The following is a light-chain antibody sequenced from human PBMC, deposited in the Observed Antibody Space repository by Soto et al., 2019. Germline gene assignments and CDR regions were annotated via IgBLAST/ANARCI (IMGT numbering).Light chain of an antibody. CDR2: KAS. CDR3: QQYYTYPLT. Sequence: DIQMTQSPSTLSASVGDRVTITCRASQTIGSLLAWYQQKAGRAPTLLIYKASTLQSGVPSRFSGSGSGTEFTLTISSLQPDDFATYYCQQYYTYPLTFGQGTRLEIK. V-gene: IGKV1-5*03. CDR1: QTIGSL. J-gene: IGKJ5*01.